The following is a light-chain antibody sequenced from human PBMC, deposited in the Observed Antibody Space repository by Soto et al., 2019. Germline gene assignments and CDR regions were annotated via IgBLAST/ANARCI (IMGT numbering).Light chain of an antibody. Sequence: DIQMTQSPSSLSASVGDTVTVTCPASQVIGNPYIGWYQQKVGRPPKRLIYATSTLQSGAPSRFSGSGSGTVFSLTISSLQPEDSATYYCLQYWDYSWTFGQGTKVDIK. CDR1: QVIGNPY. J-gene: IGKJ1*01. V-gene: IGKV1-17*01. CDR2: ATS. CDR3: LQYWDYSWT.